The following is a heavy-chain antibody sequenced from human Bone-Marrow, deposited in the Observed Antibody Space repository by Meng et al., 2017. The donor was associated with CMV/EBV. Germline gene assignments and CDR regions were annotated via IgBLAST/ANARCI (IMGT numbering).Heavy chain of an antibody. Sequence: GSLRLSCTVSGGSVSSGSYYWSWIRQPPGKGLEWIGYIYYSGSTNYNPSLKSRVTISVDTSQNQFSLKLSSVTAADTAVYYCARDPGAHYYFWSGYYSGYYYGKAVWDQGTTVTVSS. CDR2: IYYSGST. D-gene: IGHD3-3*01. J-gene: IGHJ6*02. CDR3: ARDPGAHYYFWSGYYSGYYYGKAV. CDR1: GGSVSSGSYY. V-gene: IGHV4-61*01.